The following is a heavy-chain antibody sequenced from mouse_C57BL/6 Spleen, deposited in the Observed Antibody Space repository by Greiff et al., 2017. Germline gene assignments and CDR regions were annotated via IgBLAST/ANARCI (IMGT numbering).Heavy chain of an antibody. CDR1: GYTFTDYN. J-gene: IGHJ2*01. Sequence: EVQLQESGPELVKPGASVKMSCKASGYTFTDYNMHWVKQSHGKSLEWIGYINPNNGGTSYNQKFKGKATLTVNKSSSTAYMELRSLTSEDSAVXYCARSTVVAPYFDYWGQGTTLTVSS. V-gene: IGHV1-22*01. D-gene: IGHD1-1*01. CDR3: ARSTVVAPYFDY. CDR2: INPNNGGT.